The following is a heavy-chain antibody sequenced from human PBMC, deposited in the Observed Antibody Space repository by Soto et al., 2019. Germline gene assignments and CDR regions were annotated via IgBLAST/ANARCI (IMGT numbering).Heavy chain of an antibody. J-gene: IGHJ4*02. Sequence: GGSLRLSCAASGFTFSSYGMHWVRQAPGKGLEWVAVISYDGSNKYYADSVKGRFTISRDNSKNTLYLQMNSLRAEDTAVYYCAKDQIVPAASTYGYFDYWGQGTLVTVSS. V-gene: IGHV3-30*18. D-gene: IGHD2-2*01. CDR1: GFTFSSYG. CDR3: AKDQIVPAASTYGYFDY. CDR2: ISYDGSNK.